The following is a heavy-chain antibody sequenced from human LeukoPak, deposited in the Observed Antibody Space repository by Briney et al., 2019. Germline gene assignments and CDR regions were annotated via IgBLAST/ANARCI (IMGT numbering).Heavy chain of an antibody. CDR2: INPNSGGT. D-gene: IGHD6-13*01. CDR1: GYTFTGYY. CDR3: ARDAAAAGTTEWAFDI. V-gene: IGHV1-2*02. J-gene: IGHJ3*02. Sequence: ASVTVSRKASGYTFTGYYMHWVRQAPGQGLEWMGWINPNSGGTNYAQKFQGRVTMTRDTSISTAYMELSRLRSDDTAVYYCARDAAAAGTTEWAFDIWGQGTMVTVSS.